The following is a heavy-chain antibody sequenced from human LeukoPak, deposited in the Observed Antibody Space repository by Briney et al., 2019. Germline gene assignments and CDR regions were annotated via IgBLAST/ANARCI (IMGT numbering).Heavy chain of an antibody. Sequence: PSETLSLTCAVYGGSFSGYYWSWIRQPPGKGLEWIGEINHSGSTNYNPSLKSRVTISVDTSKNQFSLKLSSVTAADTAVYYCARGLLYSSGWSAGDYRGQGTLVTVSS. CDR3: ARGLLYSSGWSAGDY. CDR1: GGSFSGYY. V-gene: IGHV4-34*01. J-gene: IGHJ4*02. CDR2: INHSGST. D-gene: IGHD6-19*01.